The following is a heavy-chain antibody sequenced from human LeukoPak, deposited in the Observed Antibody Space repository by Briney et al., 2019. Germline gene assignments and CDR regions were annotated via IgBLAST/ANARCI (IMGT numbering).Heavy chain of an antibody. CDR3: ARDSTCSSSCFAY. CDR1: GFTFDDYA. CDR2: ISWNSGSI. J-gene: IGHJ4*02. D-gene: IGHD2-2*01. Sequence: PGRSLRLSCPACGFTFDDYAMHWVRQAPGKGLEWISGISWNSGSIGYADSVKGRFTISRDNSKNTLYLQMNSLRAEDTAVYYCARDSTCSSSCFAYWGQCTLVTVSS. V-gene: IGHV3-9*01.